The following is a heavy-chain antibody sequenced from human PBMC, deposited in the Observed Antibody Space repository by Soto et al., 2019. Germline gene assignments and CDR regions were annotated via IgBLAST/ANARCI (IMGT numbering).Heavy chain of an antibody. Sequence: WGSLRLSCTASALTLSGYTINGFRHSAFKWLEWVSFISSTSSYIYYADSVKGRFTISRDNAKNSLYLQMNSLRAEDTAVYYCARVGCSYAFDNRDQGTLVTVSS. CDR1: ALTLSGYT. CDR3: ARVGCSYAFDN. V-gene: IGHV3-21*01. CDR2: ISSTSSYI. J-gene: IGHJ4*02. D-gene: IGHD3-16*01.